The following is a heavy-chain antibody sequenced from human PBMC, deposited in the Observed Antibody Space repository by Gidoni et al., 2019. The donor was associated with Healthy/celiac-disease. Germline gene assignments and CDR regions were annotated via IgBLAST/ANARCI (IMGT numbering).Heavy chain of an antibody. CDR2: IYTSGST. Sequence: QVQLQESGPGLVKPSQPLSLTSTVSGCSISTGSYYGSWIRQPAGKGLEWIGRIYTSGSTNYNPSIKSRVTISVATSKNQFSLKLSSVTAADTAGYYCARDRGSSGWYLSIDYWGQGTLVTVSS. CDR3: ARDRGSSGWYLSIDY. J-gene: IGHJ4*02. CDR1: GCSISTGSYY. V-gene: IGHV4-61*02. D-gene: IGHD6-19*01.